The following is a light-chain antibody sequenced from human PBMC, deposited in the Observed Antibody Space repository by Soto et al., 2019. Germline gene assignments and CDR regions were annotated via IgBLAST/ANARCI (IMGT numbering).Light chain of an antibody. CDR2: QTS. CDR1: QYINTR. Sequence: SVLTQSPATLSSFPGYRVAVSGRASQYINTRLAWYQHRPGQAPRLLIYQTSLRAAGIPARFSASGSGTDFTLTISDVQPEDFALYYCHQRQSWPRTFGQGTKVDIK. CDR3: HQRQSWPRT. J-gene: IGKJ1*01. V-gene: IGKV3-11*01.